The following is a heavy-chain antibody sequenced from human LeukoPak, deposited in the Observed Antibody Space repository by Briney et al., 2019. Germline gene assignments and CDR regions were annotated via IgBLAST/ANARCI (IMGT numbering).Heavy chain of an antibody. CDR2: IYYSGST. V-gene: IGHV4-31*03. CDR3: ASGGIAARDFDY. CDR1: GGSISSGGYY. D-gene: IGHD6-6*01. Sequence: PSETLSLTCTVSGGSISSGGYYWSWIRQHPGQGLEWIGYIYYSGSTYYNPSLKSRVTISVDTSKNQFSLKLSSVTAADTAVYYCASGGIAARDFDYWGQGTLVTVSS. J-gene: IGHJ4*02.